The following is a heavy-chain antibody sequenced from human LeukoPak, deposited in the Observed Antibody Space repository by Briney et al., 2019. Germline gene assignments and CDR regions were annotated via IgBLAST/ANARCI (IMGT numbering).Heavy chain of an antibody. CDR3: AKAFNPYYYDSSGYNLADAFDI. CDR1: GFTFSSYA. D-gene: IGHD3-22*01. J-gene: IGHJ3*02. Sequence: GGSLRLSCAASGFTFSSYAMSWVRQAPGKGLEWVSAISGSGGSTYYADSVKGRFTISRDNSKNTLYVQMKSLRAEGTAVYYCAKAFNPYYYDSSGYNLADAFDIWGQGTMVTVSS. V-gene: IGHV3-23*01. CDR2: ISGSGGST.